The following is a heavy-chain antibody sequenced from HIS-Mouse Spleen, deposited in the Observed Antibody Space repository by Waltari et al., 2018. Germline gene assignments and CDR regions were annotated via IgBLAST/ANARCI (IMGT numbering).Heavy chain of an antibody. D-gene: IGHD2-2*01. CDR3: ARGSAVPAAINWFDP. CDR2: INHSGST. J-gene: IGHJ5*02. Sequence: QVQLQQWGAGLLKPSETLSLTCAVYGGSFRGYYWSWIRQPPGKGLEWIGEINHSGSTNYNPSLKSRVTISVDTSKNQFSLKLSSVTAADTAVYYCARGSAVPAAINWFDPWGQGTLVTVSS. CDR1: GGSFRGYY. V-gene: IGHV4-34*01.